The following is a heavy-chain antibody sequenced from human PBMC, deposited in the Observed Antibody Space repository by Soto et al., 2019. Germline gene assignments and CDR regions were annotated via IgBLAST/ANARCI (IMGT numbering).Heavy chain of an antibody. CDR3: ARDPFIVVVPAAPGARRNYYGMDV. CDR1: GGTFSSYA. D-gene: IGHD2-2*01. J-gene: IGHJ6*02. CDR2: IIPIFGTA. V-gene: IGHV1-69*13. Sequence: SVKVSCKASGGTFSSYAISWVRQAPGQGLEWMGGIIPIFGTANYAQKFQGRVTITADESTSTAYMELSSLRSEDTAVYYCARDPFIVVVPAAPGARRNYYGMDVWGQGTTVTVSS.